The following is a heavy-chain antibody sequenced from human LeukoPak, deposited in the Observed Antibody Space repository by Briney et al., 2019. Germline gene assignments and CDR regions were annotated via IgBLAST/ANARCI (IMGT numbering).Heavy chain of an antibody. CDR1: GDSVSSNSAA. J-gene: IGHJ4*02. D-gene: IGHD3-22*01. Sequence: SQTLSLTCAISGDSVSSNSAAWNWIRQSPSRGLEWLGRTYYRSKWYNDYAVSVKSRITINPDTSKNQYSLQLNSVTPEDTAVYYSAREGYYDSSPIHYFDYWGQGTLVTVSS. CDR3: AREGYYDSSPIHYFDY. V-gene: IGHV6-1*01. CDR2: TYYRSKWYN.